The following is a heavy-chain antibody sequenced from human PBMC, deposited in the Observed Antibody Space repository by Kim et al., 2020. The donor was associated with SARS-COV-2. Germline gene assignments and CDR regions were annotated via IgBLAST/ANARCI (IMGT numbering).Heavy chain of an antibody. V-gene: IGHV3-23*01. Sequence: YYADSVKGRFTISRDNAKNTLYLQMNSLRAEDTAVYYCAKAHYYDSSGYYWGQGTMVPVSS. J-gene: IGHJ3*01. D-gene: IGHD3-22*01. CDR3: AKAHYYDSSGYY.